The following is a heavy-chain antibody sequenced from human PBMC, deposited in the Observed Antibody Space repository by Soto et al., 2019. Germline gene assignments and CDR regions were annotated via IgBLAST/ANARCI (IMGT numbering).Heavy chain of an antibody. CDR1: GFTFSSYG. V-gene: IGHV3-33*01. J-gene: IGHJ3*02. CDR3: ARGSVPAAIDAFDI. CDR2: IWYDGSNK. D-gene: IGHD2-2*02. Sequence: HPGGSLRLSCAASGFTFSSYGMHWVRQAPGKGLEWVAVIWYDGSNKYYADSVKGRFTISRDNSKNTLYLQMNSLRAEDTAVYYCARGSVPAAIDAFDIWGQGTMVTVSS.